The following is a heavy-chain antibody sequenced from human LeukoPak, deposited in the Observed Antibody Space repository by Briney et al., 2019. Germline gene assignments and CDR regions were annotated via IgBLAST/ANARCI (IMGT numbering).Heavy chain of an antibody. Sequence: GGSMRLSCTASGFTFGDYAMSWFRQAPGKGLEWVGFIRSKAYGGTTEYAASVKGRFTISRDDSKSIAYLQMNSLKTEDTAVYYCTRVVGIAAAANFDYWGQGTLVTVSS. CDR1: GFTFGDYA. CDR3: TRVVGIAAAANFDY. J-gene: IGHJ4*02. CDR2: IRSKAYGGTT. V-gene: IGHV3-49*03. D-gene: IGHD6-13*01.